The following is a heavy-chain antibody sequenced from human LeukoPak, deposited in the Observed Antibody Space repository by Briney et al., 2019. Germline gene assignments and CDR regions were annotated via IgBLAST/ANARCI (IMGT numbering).Heavy chain of an antibody. CDR1: VYTFTNYG. D-gene: IGHD6-19*01. Sequence: ASVKVSCKASVYTFTNYGISWVRQAPGQGLEWVGWSSAYNGNTNYAQKVQGRITMTTDTSTSTAYMELRSLRSDDPGVYYCARGQWPDSSFDYWGQGTLVTVSS. CDR3: ARGQWPDSSFDY. CDR2: SSAYNGNT. J-gene: IGHJ4*02. V-gene: IGHV1-18*01.